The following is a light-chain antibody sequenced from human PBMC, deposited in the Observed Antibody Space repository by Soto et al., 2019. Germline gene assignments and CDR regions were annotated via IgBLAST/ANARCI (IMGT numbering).Light chain of an antibody. J-gene: IGKJ5*01. CDR1: LSVSVY. CDR2: DAS. V-gene: IGKV3-11*01. CDR3: HQRQYWPPIT. Sequence: FVLTQSPATLSLSPGERATLSCRTSLSVSVYLDWYQQKPGHAPRLLISDASNRATGIPARFSGSGSGTDFTLTISSLEPEDFAVYYCHQRQYWPPITFGQGTRLEIK.